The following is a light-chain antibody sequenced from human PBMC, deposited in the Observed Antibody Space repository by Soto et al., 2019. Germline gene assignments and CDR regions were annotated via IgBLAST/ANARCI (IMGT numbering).Light chain of an antibody. J-gene: IGLJ2*01. Sequence: QSALTQPASVSGSPGQSITISCTGTSSDVGGYNYVSWYQQHPGKAPKLMIYDVSKRPSGVSNRFSGSKSGNTASLTISGLQAEDEADYYCSSYTSSSTLLVVFGGGTKLTVL. CDR2: DVS. CDR3: SSYTSSSTLLVV. V-gene: IGLV2-14*01. CDR1: SSDVGGYNY.